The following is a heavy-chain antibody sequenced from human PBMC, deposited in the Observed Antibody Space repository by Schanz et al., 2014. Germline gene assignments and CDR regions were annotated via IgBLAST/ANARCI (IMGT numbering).Heavy chain of an antibody. CDR2: IWFDESKK. CDR1: CLNLSNYG. Sequence: VQLVESGGGLVKDYFSEGISYAAFCLNLSNYGRHWVRQSPGKGLEWVALIWFDESKKYYADSVKGRFTISRETSKNMVYLQMSIRRAAEAVVYWWGRGTCYYGGSGDRGFVSSGQGMLVTVSA. D-gene: IGHD3-22*01. V-gene: IGHV3-33*08. CDR3: GRGTCYYGGSGDRGFVS. J-gene: IGHJ4*02.